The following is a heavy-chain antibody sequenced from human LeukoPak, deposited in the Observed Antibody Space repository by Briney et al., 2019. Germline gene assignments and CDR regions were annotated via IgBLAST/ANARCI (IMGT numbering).Heavy chain of an antibody. V-gene: IGHV1-8*01. CDR2: MNPNSGNT. Sequence: GASVKVSCKASGYTFTSYDINWVRQATGQGLEWMGWMNPNSGNTGYAQKFQGRVTMTRNTSIGTAYMELRSLRSDDTAVYYCARGTGWDILTGYYNPPDYWGQGTLVTASS. CDR3: ARGTGWDILTGYYNPPDY. D-gene: IGHD3-9*01. J-gene: IGHJ4*02. CDR1: GYTFTSYD.